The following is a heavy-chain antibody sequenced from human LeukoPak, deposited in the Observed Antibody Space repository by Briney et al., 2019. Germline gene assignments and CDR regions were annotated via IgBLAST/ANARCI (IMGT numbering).Heavy chain of an antibody. CDR3: ARNRLGRGAYCGGDCSYYYMDV. CDR1: GGSFSGYY. V-gene: IGHV4-34*01. D-gene: IGHD2-21*01. J-gene: IGHJ6*03. CDR2: INHSGST. Sequence: PSETLSLTCAVYGGSFSGYYWSWIRQPPGKGLEWIGEINHSGSTNYNPSLKSRVTISVDTSKNQFSLKLSSVTAADTAVYYCARNRLGRGAYCGGDCSYYYMDVWGKGTTVTISS.